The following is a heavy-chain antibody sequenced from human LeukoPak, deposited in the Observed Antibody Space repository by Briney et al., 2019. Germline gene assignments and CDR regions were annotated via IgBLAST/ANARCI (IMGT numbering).Heavy chain of an antibody. D-gene: IGHD2-2*02. CDR2: ISGNSDTT. CDR3: AKWASCTSTSCYSLHY. V-gene: IGHV3-23*01. CDR1: GFAFGPYT. Sequence: GGSLRLSCAASGFAFGPYTMNWVRQAPGKGLEWVSDISGNSDTTYYANSVKGRFTISRDNSKNTVYLQMNSLRAEDTAVYYCAKWASCTSTSCYSLHYWGQGTLVTVSS. J-gene: IGHJ4*02.